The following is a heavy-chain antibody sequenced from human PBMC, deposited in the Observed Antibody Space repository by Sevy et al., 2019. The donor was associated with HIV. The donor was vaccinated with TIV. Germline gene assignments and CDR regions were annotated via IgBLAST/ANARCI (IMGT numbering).Heavy chain of an antibody. CDR1: GFTFSSYA. CDR3: ARSNNIEVVPTA. CDR2: VSYDEKYK. J-gene: IGHJ5*02. V-gene: IGHV3-30*04. Sequence: GGSLRLSCAASGFTFSSYAMHWVRQAPGKGLEWVAAVSYDEKYKYYVDSVKGRLTISRDNSKNMLFLQMSSLRPEETALYYCARSNNIEVVPTAWGQGTRVTVSS. D-gene: IGHD2-2*01.